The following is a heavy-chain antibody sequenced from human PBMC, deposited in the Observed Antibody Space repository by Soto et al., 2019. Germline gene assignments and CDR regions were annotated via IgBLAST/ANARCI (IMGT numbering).Heavy chain of an antibody. D-gene: IGHD3-16*01. CDR1: GYTFIRYG. CDR3: ARGGYYDNCWGKLSHYGLDV. J-gene: IGHJ6*02. V-gene: IGHV1-18*01. Sequence: QVQLAQSANEVKKPGASVRVSRKAAGYTFIRYGIAWVRQAPGQGLEWMGWISPYNDYTVYAQKFQGRVSMTAETSTRKVYMNLRGLKSDDTAGYYCARGGYYDNCWGKLSHYGLDVWGQGTSVSVSS. CDR2: ISPYNDYT.